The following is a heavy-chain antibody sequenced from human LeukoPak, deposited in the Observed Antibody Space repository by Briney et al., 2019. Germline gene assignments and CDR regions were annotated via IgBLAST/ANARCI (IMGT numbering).Heavy chain of an antibody. CDR2: VDVHGQGT. CDR3: ARSNYDSTTFYYHLDL. V-gene: IGHV3-74*01. J-gene: IGHJ5*02. D-gene: IGHD2/OR15-2a*01. Sequence: GGSLRLSCAASGFTFSSYWMHWVRQAPGKGPVWVSRVDVHGQGTAYADSVKGRFTISRDNAKNTQSLQMNSPSAEDTAVYYCARSNYDSTTFYYHLDLWGQGTLVTVSS. CDR1: GFTFSSYW.